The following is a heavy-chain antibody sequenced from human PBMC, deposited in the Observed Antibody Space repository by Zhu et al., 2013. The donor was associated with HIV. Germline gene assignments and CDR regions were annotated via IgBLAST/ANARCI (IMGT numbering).Heavy chain of an antibody. D-gene: IGHD5-18*01. CDR3: ARSPGGQSDGYGAFDI. CDR2: ISVYNGNT. V-gene: IGHV1-18*01. J-gene: IGHJ3*02. Sequence: QVQLVQSGAEVKKPGASVKVSCKASGYTLTSYGFSWVRQAPGQGLEWMGWISVYNGNTKYAQKVQGRVTMTTDTSTSTAYMELRSLRSDDTAVYYCARSPGGQSDGYGAFDIWGQGTMVTVSS. CDR1: GYTLTSYG.